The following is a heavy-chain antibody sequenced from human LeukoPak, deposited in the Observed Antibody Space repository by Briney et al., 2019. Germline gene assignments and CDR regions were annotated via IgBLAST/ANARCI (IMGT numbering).Heavy chain of an antibody. Sequence: SETLSLTCTVSGGSISSSSYYWGWIRQPPGKGLEWVGSLYYSGTTNYNSSLKSRVTISVDTSKNQFSLKLSSVTAADTAIYFCARYQRWLQNDAFDIWGQGTMVTVSS. CDR3: ARYQRWLQNDAFDI. D-gene: IGHD5-24*01. CDR1: GGSISSSSYY. V-gene: IGHV4-39*01. CDR2: LYYSGTT. J-gene: IGHJ3*02.